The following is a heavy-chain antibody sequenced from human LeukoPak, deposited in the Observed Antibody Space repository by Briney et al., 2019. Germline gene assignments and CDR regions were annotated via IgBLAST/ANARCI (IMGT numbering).Heavy chain of an antibody. CDR1: GGSISSGSYY. Sequence: PSETLSLTCTVSGGSISSGSYYWSWIRQPAGKGLEWIGRIYTSGSTNYNPSLKSRVTMSVDTSKNQFSLKLSSVTAADTAVYYCARDGRVPAAVDYWGQGTLVTVSS. D-gene: IGHD2-2*01. CDR3: ARDGRVPAAVDY. CDR2: IYTSGST. V-gene: IGHV4-61*02. J-gene: IGHJ4*02.